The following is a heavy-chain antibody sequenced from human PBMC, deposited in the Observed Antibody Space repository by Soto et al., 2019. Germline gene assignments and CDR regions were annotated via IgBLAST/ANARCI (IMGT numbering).Heavy chain of an antibody. V-gene: IGHV3-23*01. J-gene: IGHJ5*02. CDR2: ISGSGGST. CDR3: ARAALDYYDRSEFAH. D-gene: IGHD3-22*01. Sequence: GGSLRLACAASGFTFSSYAMSWVRQAPGKGLEWVSAISGSGGSTYYADSVKGRFTISRDNSKNTLYLQMNSLRAEDTAVYYCARAALDYYDRSEFAHWGQGTLVTVSS. CDR1: GFTFSSYA.